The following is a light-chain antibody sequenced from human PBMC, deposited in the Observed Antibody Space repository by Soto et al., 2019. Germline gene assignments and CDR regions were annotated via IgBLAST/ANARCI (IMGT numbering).Light chain of an antibody. CDR1: QNVNTY. CDR2: DAS. J-gene: IGKJ5*01. CDR3: QQRYNWPPIT. Sequence: EVVLTQSPATLSLSPGERVTLSCGASQNVNTYLAWYQQKPGQAPRLLIYDASNRATGIPVRFSGSGSGTDFTLTISSLEPEDFAVYYCQQRYNWPPITFGQGTRLEI. V-gene: IGKV3-11*01.